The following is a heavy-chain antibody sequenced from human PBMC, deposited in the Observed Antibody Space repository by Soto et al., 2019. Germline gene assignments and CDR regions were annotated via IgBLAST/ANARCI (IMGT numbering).Heavy chain of an antibody. CDR3: GAWDSSNNP. Sequence: EGHLVQSGGGLVQPGGSLRLSWVASGFTFSNFWVNWVRQTPGKGLEWGANIKPDGTAQAYVGSVKGRFTVSRDNAKNSLYLQMNSLRADDTAIYFCGAWDSSNNPWGQGTLVTVSS. CDR1: GFTFSNFW. D-gene: IGHD1-26*01. CDR2: IKPDGTAQ. V-gene: IGHV3-7*01. J-gene: IGHJ5*02.